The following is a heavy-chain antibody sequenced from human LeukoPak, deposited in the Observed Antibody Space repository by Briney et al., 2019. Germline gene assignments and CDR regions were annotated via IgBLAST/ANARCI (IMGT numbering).Heavy chain of an antibody. CDR3: ARRSSIATRFFDF. V-gene: IGHV5-51*01. CDR2: IYPGDSDT. CDR1: GSSFTSYL. D-gene: IGHD6-6*01. Sequence: GESLKISCKGPGSSFTSYLIGWVRQMPGKGLEWMGIIYPGDSDTKYSPSFQGQVTISADKSITTTYLRWSSLKASDTAIYYCARRSSIATRFFDFWGQGTLVTVSS. J-gene: IGHJ4*02.